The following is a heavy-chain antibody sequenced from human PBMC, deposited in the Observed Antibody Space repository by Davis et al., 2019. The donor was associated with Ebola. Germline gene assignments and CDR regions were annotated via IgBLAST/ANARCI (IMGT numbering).Heavy chain of an antibody. CDR1: VITFSSYA. CDR3: AKSGLSFGVVKYHYGMDV. D-gene: IGHD3-3*01. Sequence: GGSLRLSCTDSVITFSSYAMTWVRQAPGKGLEWVSAISGSGGSTYYADPVKGRFPISRDNSKKTLYLQMNSLRAEDTAVYYCAKSGLSFGVVKYHYGMDVWGKGTTVTVSS. V-gene: IGHV3-23*01. J-gene: IGHJ6*04. CDR2: ISGSGGST.